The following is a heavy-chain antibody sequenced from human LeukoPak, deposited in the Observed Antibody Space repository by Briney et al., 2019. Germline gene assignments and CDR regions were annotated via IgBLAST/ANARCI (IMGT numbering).Heavy chain of an antibody. CDR3: ARGIHADYTGSY. CDR2: IIAYTGHT. J-gene: IGHJ4*02. CDR1: GYSFTSYV. V-gene: IGHV1-18*01. Sequence: GASVKVSCKASGYSFTSYVINWVRQAPGQGLEWMGWIIAYTGHTVLAQNFQDRVTMTTDLCTSTVYMELRSIRFDDTAMYNCARGIHADYTGSYWGQGTLVTVSP. D-gene: IGHD4-17*01.